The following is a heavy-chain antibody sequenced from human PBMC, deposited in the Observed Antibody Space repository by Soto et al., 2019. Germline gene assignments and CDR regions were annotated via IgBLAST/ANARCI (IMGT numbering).Heavy chain of an antibody. J-gene: IGHJ5*02. D-gene: IGHD2-15*01. CDR1: GCPISSGGYS. CDR3: ARDYFAYCSGGRSQPGGWLEP. Sequence: SDTLYLTCPVSGCPISSGGYSWSWIRQHPGKRLEWIGYIYYSGSTYYNPSLKSRFTLSVDTSKNQFSLKLSSVTSADTAVYFCARDYFAYCSGGRSQPGGWLEPGDQGTLVTVSS. V-gene: IGHV4-31*03. CDR2: IYYSGST.